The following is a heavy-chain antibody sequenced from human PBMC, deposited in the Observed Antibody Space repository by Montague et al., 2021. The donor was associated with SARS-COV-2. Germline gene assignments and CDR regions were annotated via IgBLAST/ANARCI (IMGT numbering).Heavy chain of an antibody. CDR3: ARGYLDVWSGNHYGMDV. CDR1: GFTFSNYF. V-gene: IGHV3-21*01. CDR2: LSGSSTHK. Sequence: SLRLSCAASGFTFSNYFMNWVRQAPGQGLGWVSSLSGSSTHKYYSDSLKGRFTISRDNAKNSLYLQINSLRAEDTAVYYCARGYLDVWSGNHYGMDVWGQGTTVTVSS. J-gene: IGHJ6*02. D-gene: IGHD3-3*01.